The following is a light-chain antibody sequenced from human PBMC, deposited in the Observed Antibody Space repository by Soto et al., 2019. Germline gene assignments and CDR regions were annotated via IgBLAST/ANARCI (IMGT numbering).Light chain of an antibody. J-gene: IGLJ2*01. CDR1: SSDVGGYNY. Sequence: QSALTQPASVSGSPGQSITISCTGTSSDVGGYNYVSWYQQHPGKAPKLMIYDVSNRPSGVSNRFSGSKSGNTASLTISGLQADDEADYYCSSYTSSSTVVCGGGTKLTVL. CDR3: SSYTSSSTVV. CDR2: DVS. V-gene: IGLV2-14*01.